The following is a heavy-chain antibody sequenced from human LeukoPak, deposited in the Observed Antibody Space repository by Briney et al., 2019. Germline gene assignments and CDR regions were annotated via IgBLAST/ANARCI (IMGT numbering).Heavy chain of an antibody. J-gene: IGHJ5*02. CDR2: IYHSGST. CDR1: GGSISSSNW. V-gene: IGHV4-4*02. Sequence: KSSETLSLTCAVSGGSISSSNWWSWVRQPPGKGLEWIGEIYHSGSTNYNPSLKSRVTMSVDTSKNQFSLNLTSVTAADTAMYYCARAYNYGSFWFDPWGLGTLVTVSS. D-gene: IGHD1-20*01. CDR3: ARAYNYGSFWFDP.